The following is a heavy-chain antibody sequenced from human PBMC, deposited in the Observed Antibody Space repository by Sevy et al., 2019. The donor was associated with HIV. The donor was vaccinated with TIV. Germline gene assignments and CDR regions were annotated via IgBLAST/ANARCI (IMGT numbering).Heavy chain of an antibody. CDR1: GFTFSGYG. CDR3: ARDSVRGGYFDSSGYHLFDY. V-gene: IGHV3-33*01. J-gene: IGHJ4*02. D-gene: IGHD3-22*01. CDR2: IWYDGSNK. Sequence: GGSLRLSCAASGFTFSGYGMHWVRQAPGKGLEWVAMIWYDGSNKYYRDSVKGRFTLSRVNSRKTLYLQMNSLRAADTAVYYCARDSVRGGYFDSSGYHLFDYWGQGTLVTVSS.